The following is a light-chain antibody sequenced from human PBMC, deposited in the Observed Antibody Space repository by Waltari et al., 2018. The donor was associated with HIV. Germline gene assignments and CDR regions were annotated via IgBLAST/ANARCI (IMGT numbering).Light chain of an antibody. CDR1: ENISNY. V-gene: IGKV3-11*01. CDR2: DAS. Sequence: EIVLTQSPATLSLSPGERATLSCTASENISNYLGWYQQRHGQAPRLLIHDASNRAPGVPDRFTGSGSEKYFTLTISSLEAEDFAVYFCQQRRDWPLTFGGGTKVEIK. J-gene: IGKJ4*01. CDR3: QQRRDWPLT.